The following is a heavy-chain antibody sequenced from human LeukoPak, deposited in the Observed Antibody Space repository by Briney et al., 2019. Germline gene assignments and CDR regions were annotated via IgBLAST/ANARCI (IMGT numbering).Heavy chain of an antibody. D-gene: IGHD2-8*02. CDR1: GFTLSRYI. CDR3: ASLSGVWDTGDKKWFDP. J-gene: IGHJ5*02. CDR2: ISNDSRYI. Sequence: GGSLRLSCIASGFTLSRYIMNWVRQAPGKGLEWVASISNDSRYIYYSDSVKGRFTISRDNAENTMYLQTNSLRVEDTAMYYCASLSGVWDTGDKKWFDPWGQGTLVTVSS. V-gene: IGHV3-21*01.